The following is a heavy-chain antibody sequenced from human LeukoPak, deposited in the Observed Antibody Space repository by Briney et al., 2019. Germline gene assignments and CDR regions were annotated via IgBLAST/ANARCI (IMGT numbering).Heavy chain of an antibody. V-gene: IGHV3-30*18. CDR3: TKDPNCLGCYRNYFDY. Sequence: GGSLRLSCAASGFTFSSYGMHWVRQAPGKGLEWVAVISYDGSNKYYADSVKGRFTISRDNSKNTLYLQVNSLRAEDTAVYYCTKDPNCLGCYRNYFDYWGQGTLVTVSS. J-gene: IGHJ4*02. D-gene: IGHD2-2*02. CDR1: GFTFSSYG. CDR2: ISYDGSNK.